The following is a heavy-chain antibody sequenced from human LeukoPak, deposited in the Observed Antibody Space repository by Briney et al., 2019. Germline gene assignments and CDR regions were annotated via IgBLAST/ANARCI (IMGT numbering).Heavy chain of an antibody. V-gene: IGHV1-2*06. CDR2: INPNSGGT. J-gene: IGHJ4*02. CDR3: ARVTKYYYDSSGYPVDY. CDR1: GYTFTGYY. D-gene: IGHD3-22*01. Sequence: ASVKVSCKASGYTFTGYYMHWVRQAPGQGLEWMGRINPNSGGTNYAQKFQGRVTMTRDTSISTAYMELSRLRSDDTAVYYCARVTKYYYDSSGYPVDYWGQGTLVTVSS.